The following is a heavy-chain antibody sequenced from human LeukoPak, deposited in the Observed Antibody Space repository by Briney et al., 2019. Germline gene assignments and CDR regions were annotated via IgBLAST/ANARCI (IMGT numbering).Heavy chain of an antibody. J-gene: IGHJ4*02. CDR2: IYYPTTT. CDR3: ATGHSSGWFDY. CDR1: GGSVSSDY. D-gene: IGHD6-19*01. V-gene: IGHV4-59*02. Sequence: SETLSLTCTVSGGSVSSDYWSWIRQSPGTGLEWIGYIYYPTTTNYNPSLKSRVTMSLDTSKNHFSLDLTSVTGADTAVYFCATGHSSGWFDYWGQGTPVTVSS.